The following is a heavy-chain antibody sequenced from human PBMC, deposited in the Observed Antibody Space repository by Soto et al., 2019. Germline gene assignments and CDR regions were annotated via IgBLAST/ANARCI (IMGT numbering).Heavy chain of an antibody. CDR3: ATEMGATQGPFDN. Sequence: VGSLRLSCVVSVFPFGANAMSWVRQAPGKGLEWVSGLSNTGRRTSYADSVKGRFNISRDNSENTVYLQLNSLRVEDTAVYYCATEMGATQGPFDNWGQGTLVTVSS. D-gene: IGHD1-26*01. CDR2: LSNTGRRT. J-gene: IGHJ4*02. V-gene: IGHV3-23*01. CDR1: VFPFGANA.